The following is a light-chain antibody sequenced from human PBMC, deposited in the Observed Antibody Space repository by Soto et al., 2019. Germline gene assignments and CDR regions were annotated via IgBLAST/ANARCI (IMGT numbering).Light chain of an antibody. V-gene: IGLV2-14*01. J-gene: IGLJ2*01. CDR1: GSNIGGFNY. CDR2: EVS. CDR3: SSYTSSGTVV. Sequence: QSALTQPASVSGSPGQSITISCTGTGSNIGGFNYVSWYQQYPGKAPKLMIYEVSNRPSGVSNRFSGSKSGNTASLTISGLQAEDEVDYYCSSYTSSGTVVFGGGTKLTVL.